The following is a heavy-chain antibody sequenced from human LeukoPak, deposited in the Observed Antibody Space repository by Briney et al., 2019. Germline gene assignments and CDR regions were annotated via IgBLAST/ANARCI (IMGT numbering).Heavy chain of an antibody. CDR1: GGSISGSSYY. J-gene: IGHJ4*02. D-gene: IGHD3-10*01. CDR2: IYYSGST. Sequence: SETLSLTCTVSGGSISGSSYYWGWIRQPPGKGLEWIGSIYYSGSTYYNPSLKSRVTISVDTSKNQYSLKLSSVTAADTAVYYCARTPYYYGSGRRKYYFDYWGQGTLVTVSS. CDR3: ARTPYYYGSGRRKYYFDY. V-gene: IGHV4-39*01.